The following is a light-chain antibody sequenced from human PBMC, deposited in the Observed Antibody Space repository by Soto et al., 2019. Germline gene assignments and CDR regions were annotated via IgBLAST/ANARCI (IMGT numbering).Light chain of an antibody. CDR2: GAS. J-gene: IGKJ2*01. V-gene: IGKV1-39*01. Sequence: DIQMTQSPSSLSASVGDRVTITCRASQSIRSYLNWYHQKPGQTPQLLIYGASNLQSGAPSRFTSSGSGTHFTLTISSLQPEDFATYYCQQSYTTPYTFGQGTKLEIK. CDR3: QQSYTTPYT. CDR1: QSIRSY.